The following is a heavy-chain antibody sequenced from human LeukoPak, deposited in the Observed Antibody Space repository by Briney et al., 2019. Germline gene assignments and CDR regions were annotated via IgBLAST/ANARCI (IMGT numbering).Heavy chain of an antibody. Sequence: SETLSLTCTVSGGSISSSSYYWGWIRQPPGKGLEWIGSIYYSGSTYYNPSLKSRVTISADTSKNQFSLKLSSVTAADTAAYYCARGSLRAAAPHYWGQGTLVTVSS. J-gene: IGHJ4*02. CDR2: IYYSGST. CDR1: GGSISSSSYY. D-gene: IGHD6-13*01. V-gene: IGHV4-39*07. CDR3: ARGSLRAAAPHY.